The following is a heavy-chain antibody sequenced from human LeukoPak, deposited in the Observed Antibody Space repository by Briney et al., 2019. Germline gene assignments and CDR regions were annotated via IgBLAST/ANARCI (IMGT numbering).Heavy chain of an antibody. CDR2: IYHSGST. J-gene: IGHJ4*02. CDR1: GGSISSSNW. V-gene: IGHV4-4*02. Sequence: SGTLTLTCAVSGGSISSSNWWSWVRQPPGKRLEWIGEIYHSGSTNYNPSLKSRVTISVHKSKNQFSLKLSSVTAADTAVYYCASRDDYGDYLFDYWGQGTLVTVSS. D-gene: IGHD4-17*01. CDR3: ASRDDYGDYLFDY.